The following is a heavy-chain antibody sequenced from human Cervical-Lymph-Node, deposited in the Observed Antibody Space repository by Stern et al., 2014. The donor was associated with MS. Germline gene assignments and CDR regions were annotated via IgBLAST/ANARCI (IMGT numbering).Heavy chain of an antibody. CDR2: IYPGGSDT. CDR1: GYSFSNFW. V-gene: IGHV5-51*03. D-gene: IGHD3-16*01. Sequence: EVQLEESGAEVKKPGESLKISCKGSGYSFSNFWIGWVRQMPGKGLEWMGIIYPGGSDTKYRPSFQGQVTISADKSISTAFLQGSSLKASDTAIYYCAKTLSGGSRYFDLWGRGTLVTVSS. CDR3: AKTLSGGSRYFDL. J-gene: IGHJ2*01.